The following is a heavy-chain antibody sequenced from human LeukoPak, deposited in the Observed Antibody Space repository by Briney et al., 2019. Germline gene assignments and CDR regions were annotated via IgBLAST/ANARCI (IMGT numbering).Heavy chain of an antibody. Sequence: GGSLRLSCAASGFTFSTYAMHWVRQAPGTGLEWVASILHDGSQTYDADSVKGRFTISRDNSMYTVHLQMNGLRAEDTAVYYCAREQTTTSGGGFDYWGQGTLVTVSS. CDR1: GFTFSTYA. CDR2: ILHDGSQT. D-gene: IGHD3-10*01. CDR3: AREQTTTSGGGFDY. V-gene: IGHV3-30*01. J-gene: IGHJ4*02.